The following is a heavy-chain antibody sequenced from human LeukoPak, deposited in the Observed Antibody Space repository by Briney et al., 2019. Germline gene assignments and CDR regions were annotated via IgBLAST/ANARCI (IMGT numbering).Heavy chain of an antibody. CDR1: GGSISSSSYY. Sequence: PSETLSLTCTVSGGSISSSSYYWGWIRQPPGNGLEWIGSIYYSGSTYYNPSLKSRVTISVDTSKNQFSLKLSSVTAADTAVYYCARLSALRRIDYWGQGTLVTVSS. CDR2: IYYSGST. J-gene: IGHJ4*02. V-gene: IGHV4-39*07. CDR3: ARLSALRRIDY. D-gene: IGHD4-17*01.